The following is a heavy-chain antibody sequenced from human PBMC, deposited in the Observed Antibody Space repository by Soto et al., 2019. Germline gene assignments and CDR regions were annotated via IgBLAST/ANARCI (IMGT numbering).Heavy chain of an antibody. V-gene: IGHV4-31*03. CDR3: ARDRDSYGFHDY. Sequence: QVQLQESGPGLVKPSQTLSVTCTVSGGSISSGGSYWSWIRQHPGKGLEWIGYIHYSGTTYYNPSLKSRVTISIDTSKKQFSLKLSSVTAADTAVYYCARDRDSYGFHDYWGQGTLVTVYS. D-gene: IGHD5-18*01. J-gene: IGHJ4*02. CDR2: IHYSGTT. CDR1: GGSISSGGSY.